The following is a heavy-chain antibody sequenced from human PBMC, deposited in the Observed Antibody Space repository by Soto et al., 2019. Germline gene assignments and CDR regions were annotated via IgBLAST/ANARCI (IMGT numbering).Heavy chain of an antibody. CDR3: ASRLYYGSGSPAS. J-gene: IGHJ4*02. Sequence: GGSLRLSCAASGFTFSSYWMSWVRQAPGKGLEWVANIKQDGSEKYYVDSVKGRFTISRDNAKNSLYLQMNSLRAEDTAVYYCASRLYYGSGSPASWGQGTLVTVSS. CDR2: IKQDGSEK. D-gene: IGHD3-10*01. V-gene: IGHV3-7*01. CDR1: GFTFSSYW.